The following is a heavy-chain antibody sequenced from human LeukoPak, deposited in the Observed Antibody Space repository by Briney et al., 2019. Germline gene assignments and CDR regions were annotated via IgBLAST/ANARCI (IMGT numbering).Heavy chain of an antibody. J-gene: IGHJ4*02. CDR2: MNPNSGNT. Sequence: ASVKVSCKASGYTFTSYDINWVRQATGQGLEWMGWMNPNSGNTGYAQKFQGRVTMTRNTSISTAYMELSSLRSEDTAVYYCARCLGAGYCSSTSCCYFDYWGQGTLVTVSS. CDR3: ARCLGAGYCSSTSCCYFDY. D-gene: IGHD2-2*01. CDR1: GYTFTSYD. V-gene: IGHV1-8*01.